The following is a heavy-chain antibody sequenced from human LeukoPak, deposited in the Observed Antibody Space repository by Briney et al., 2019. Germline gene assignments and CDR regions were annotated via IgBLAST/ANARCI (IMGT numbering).Heavy chain of an antibody. Sequence: GGSLRLSCAASGFTFSSYAMRWVRQAPGKGLEWVSAISGSGGSTYYADSVKGRFTISRDNSKNTLYLQMNSLRAEDTAVYYCAKDSGDVVVPAAMFFDYWGQGTLVTVSS. CDR3: AKDSGDVVVPAAMFFDY. D-gene: IGHD2-2*01. CDR2: ISGSGGST. J-gene: IGHJ4*02. V-gene: IGHV3-23*01. CDR1: GFTFSSYA.